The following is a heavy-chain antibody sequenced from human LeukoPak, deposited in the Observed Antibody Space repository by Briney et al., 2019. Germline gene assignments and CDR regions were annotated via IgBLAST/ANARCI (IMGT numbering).Heavy chain of an antibody. Sequence: SVKVSCKASGGTFSSYAISWVRQAPGQGLEWMGRIIPIFGTANYAQKFQGRVSITTDESTSTAYMELSSLRSEDTAVYYCARMRADYGLNWGQGTLVTVSS. J-gene: IGHJ4*02. V-gene: IGHV1-69*05. CDR3: ARMRADYGLN. CDR2: IIPIFGTA. CDR1: GGTFSSYA. D-gene: IGHD4-17*01.